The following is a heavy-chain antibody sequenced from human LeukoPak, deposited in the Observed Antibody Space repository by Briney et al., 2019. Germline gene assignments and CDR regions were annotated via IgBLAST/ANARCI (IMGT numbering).Heavy chain of an antibody. CDR2: ISYDGSNK. CDR3: AREYYDILTGYYPHFDY. CDR1: GFTFSSYA. Sequence: GRSLRLSCAAPGFTFSSYAMHWVRQAPGKGLEWVAVISYDGSNKYYADSVKGRFTISRDNSKNTLYLQMNSLRAEDTVVYYCAREYYDILTGYYPHFDYWGQGTLVTVSS. J-gene: IGHJ4*02. V-gene: IGHV3-30-3*01. D-gene: IGHD3-9*01.